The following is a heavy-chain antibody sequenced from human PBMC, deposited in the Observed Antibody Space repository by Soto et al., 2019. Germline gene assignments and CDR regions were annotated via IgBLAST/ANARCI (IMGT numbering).Heavy chain of an antibody. CDR2: ISTDGSST. V-gene: IGHV3-74*01. J-gene: IGHJ4*02. D-gene: IGHD2-2*01. CDR3: ARATGSNHPFDY. Sequence: GGSLRLSCAASGFTFSSYWMHWVRQVPGKGLVWVSRISTDGSSTTYADSVKGRFTISRDNAKNTLYLQMNSLRAEDTAVYYCARATGSNHPFDYWGQGSLVTVSS. CDR1: GFTFSSYW.